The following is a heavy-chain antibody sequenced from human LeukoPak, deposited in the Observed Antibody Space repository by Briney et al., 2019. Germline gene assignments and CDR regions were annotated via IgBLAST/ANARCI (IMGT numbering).Heavy chain of an antibody. CDR1: GGSISSYY. D-gene: IGHD2-15*01. CDR2: IYTGGST. Sequence: SETLSLTCTVAGGSISSYYSSWIRQPAGKGLEWIGRIYTGGSTNYNTSLKSRVTMSVDTPKNQFSLKLSSVTAADTAVYYCARVALGYCSGGSCYEVGYDYWGQGTLVTVSS. CDR3: ARVALGYCSGGSCYEVGYDY. J-gene: IGHJ4*02. V-gene: IGHV4-4*07.